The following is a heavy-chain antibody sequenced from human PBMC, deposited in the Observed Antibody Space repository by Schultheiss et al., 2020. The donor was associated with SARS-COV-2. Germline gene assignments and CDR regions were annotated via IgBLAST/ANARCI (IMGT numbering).Heavy chain of an antibody. J-gene: IGHJ6*02. Sequence: SETLSLTCTVSGGSISSYYWSWIRQHPGKGLEWIGYIYYSGSTYYNPSLKSRVTISVDTSKNQFSLKLSSVTAADTAVYYCARDSPGWYGMDVWGQGTTVTVSS. V-gene: IGHV4-59*06. CDR2: IYYSGST. CDR3: ARDSPGWYGMDV. CDR1: GGSISSYY. D-gene: IGHD3-22*01.